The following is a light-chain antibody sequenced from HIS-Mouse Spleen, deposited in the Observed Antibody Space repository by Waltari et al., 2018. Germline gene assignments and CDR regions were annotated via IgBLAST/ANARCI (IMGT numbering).Light chain of an antibody. CDR3: QQSYSTPRT. CDR2: AAS. J-gene: IGKJ1*01. CDR1: QSISSY. V-gene: IGKV1-39*01. Sequence: DIQMTQSLSSLSASVGDSVTITCRASQSISSYLNWYQQKPGKAPKLLIYAASSLQSGVPSRFSGSGSGTDFTLTISSLQPEDFATYYCQQSYSTPRTFGQGTKVEIK.